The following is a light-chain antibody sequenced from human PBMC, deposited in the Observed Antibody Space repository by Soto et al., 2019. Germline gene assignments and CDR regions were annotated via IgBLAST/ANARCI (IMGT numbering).Light chain of an antibody. CDR2: DAS. CDR1: QSISYW. CDR3: QKYKTYWK. Sequence: DIQMTQSPSTLSASVGDRVTITCRASQSISYWLAWYQQKPGKAPKVLIYDASSLESGVPSRFSGSGSGTEFTLTINSLQPDDLATYYCQKYKTYWKLGQGTKVDIK. V-gene: IGKV1-5*01. J-gene: IGKJ1*01.